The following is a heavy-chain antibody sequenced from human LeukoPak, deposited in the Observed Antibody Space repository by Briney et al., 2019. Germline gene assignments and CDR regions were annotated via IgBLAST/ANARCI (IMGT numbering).Heavy chain of an antibody. V-gene: IGHV1-24*01. J-gene: IGHJ4*02. Sequence: ASVKVSCKVSGHTLTELSMHWVRQAPGKGLEWMGGFDPEDGETIYAQKFQGRVTMTEDTSTDTAYMELSSLRSEDTAVYYCATDRIAAAAPYYFDYWGQGTLVTVSS. D-gene: IGHD6-13*01. CDR3: ATDRIAAAAPYYFDY. CDR2: FDPEDGET. CDR1: GHTLTELS.